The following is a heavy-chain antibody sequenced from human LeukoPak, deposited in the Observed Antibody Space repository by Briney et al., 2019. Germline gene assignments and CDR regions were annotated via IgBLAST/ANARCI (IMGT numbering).Heavy chain of an antibody. CDR3: ARNIGVVRGVPAGP. J-gene: IGHJ5*02. D-gene: IGHD3-10*01. CDR2: MNPNSGNT. CDR1: GYTFTSYD. Sequence: ASVKVSCKASGYTFTSYDINWVRQATGQGLEWMGWMNPNSGNTGYAQKFQGRVTMTRNTSISTAYMELSSLRSKDTAVYYCARNIGVVRGVPAGPWGQGTLVTVSS. V-gene: IGHV1-8*01.